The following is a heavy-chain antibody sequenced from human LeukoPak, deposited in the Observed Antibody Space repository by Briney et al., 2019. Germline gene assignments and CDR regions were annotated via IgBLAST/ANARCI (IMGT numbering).Heavy chain of an antibody. CDR1: GYTFTSYG. CDR2: ISAYNGNT. Sequence: ASVKASCKASGYTFTSYGISWVRQAPGQGLEWMGWISAYNGNTNYAQKLQGRVTMTTDTSTSTAYMELRSLRSDDTAVYYCARDSPPYSSGWYPNFDYWGQGTLVTVSS. J-gene: IGHJ4*02. CDR3: ARDSPPYSSGWYPNFDY. D-gene: IGHD6-19*01. V-gene: IGHV1-18*01.